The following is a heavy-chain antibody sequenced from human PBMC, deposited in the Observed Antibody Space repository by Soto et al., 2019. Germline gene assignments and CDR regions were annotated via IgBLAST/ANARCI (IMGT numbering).Heavy chain of an antibody. CDR3: ARDGPLDYYGSGSYYDAFDI. D-gene: IGHD3-10*01. CDR1: GFTFSSYI. Sequence: PGGSLILSCAASGFTFSSYIMNWVRQAPGKGLEWVSYISSSSSTIYYADSVKGRFTISRDNAKNSLYLQMNSLRAEDTAVYYCARDGPLDYYGSGSYYDAFDIWGQGTMVTVSS. CDR2: ISSSSSTI. J-gene: IGHJ3*02. V-gene: IGHV3-48*01.